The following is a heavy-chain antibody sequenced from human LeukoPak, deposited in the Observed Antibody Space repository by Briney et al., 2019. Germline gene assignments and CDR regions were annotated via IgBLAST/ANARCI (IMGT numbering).Heavy chain of an antibody. CDR1: GYTFTGYY. Sequence: ASVKVSCKASGYTFTGYYMHWVRQAPGQGLEWMGWINPNSGGTNYAQKFQGRVTMTRDTSISTAYMELSRLRSDDTAVYYCATDRMVYATREYNYMDVWGKGTTVTVSS. CDR3: ATDRMVYATREYNYMDV. D-gene: IGHD2-8*01. CDR2: INPNSGGT. V-gene: IGHV1-2*02. J-gene: IGHJ6*03.